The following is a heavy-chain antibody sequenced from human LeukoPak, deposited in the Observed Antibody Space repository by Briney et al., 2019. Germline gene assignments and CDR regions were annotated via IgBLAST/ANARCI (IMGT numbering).Heavy chain of an antibody. CDR2: IYYSGST. J-gene: IGHJ6*02. D-gene: IGHD6-25*01. V-gene: IGHV4-31*03. CDR1: GGFISSGGYY. Sequence: PSQTLSLTCTVSGGFISSGGYYWSWIRQHPGKGLEWIGYIYYSGSTYYNPSLKSRVTISVDTSKNQFSLKLSSVTAADTAVYYCARVGAAASYGMDVWGQGTTVTVSS. CDR3: ARVGAAASYGMDV.